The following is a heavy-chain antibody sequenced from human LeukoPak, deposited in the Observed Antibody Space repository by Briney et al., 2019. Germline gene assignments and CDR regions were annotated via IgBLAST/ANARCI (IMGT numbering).Heavy chain of an antibody. CDR3: AREDFGSNSF. D-gene: IGHD4-23*01. Sequence: SETLSLTCTVSGGSISSYYWSWIRQPPGQGLEWIGYIYYSGGTNYNPSLKSRVTISIDTSKNQFSLKLSSVTAADTAVYYCAREDFGSNSFWGQGTLVTVSS. J-gene: IGHJ4*02. V-gene: IGHV4-59*01. CDR1: GGSISSYY. CDR2: IYYSGGT.